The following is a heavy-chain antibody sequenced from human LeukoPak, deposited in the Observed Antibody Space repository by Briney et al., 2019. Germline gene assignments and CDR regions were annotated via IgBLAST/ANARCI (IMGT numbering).Heavy chain of an antibody. V-gene: IGHV3-7*04. Sequence: PGGSLRLSCAVSGFTFSSYWMSWVRQAPGKGLEWVANLNQDGSEKYYVDSVKGRFTISRDNAKNSLYLQMNSLRAEDTAVYYCARDTAGFDYWGQGTLVTVSA. CDR1: GFTFSSYW. J-gene: IGHJ4*02. D-gene: IGHD6-19*01. CDR3: ARDTAGFDY. CDR2: LNQDGSEK.